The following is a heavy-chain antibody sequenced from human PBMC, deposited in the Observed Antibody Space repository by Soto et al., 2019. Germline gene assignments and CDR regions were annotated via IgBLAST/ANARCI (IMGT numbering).Heavy chain of an antibody. J-gene: IGHJ4*02. V-gene: IGHV3-74*01. CDR2: INADGGST. CDR3: IRAGYYRFDY. D-gene: IGHD3-9*01. CDR1: GFTFSSYW. Sequence: EVQLVESGGGLLQPGGSLRLSCAASGFTFSSYWMHWVRQAPGEGLVWVSRINADGGSTSYADSVKGRFTISRDNAKNTLYLQMNSLSPEDTAGYYCIRAGYYRFDYWGPGTLVTVSS.